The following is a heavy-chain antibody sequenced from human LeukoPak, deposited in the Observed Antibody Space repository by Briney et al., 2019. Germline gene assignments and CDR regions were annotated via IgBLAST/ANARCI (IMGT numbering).Heavy chain of an antibody. CDR1: GFTFSSYG. CDR2: ISYDGSNK. CDR3: AKDLLYDL. D-gene: IGHD3-22*01. V-gene: IGHV3-30*18. Sequence: GGSLRLSCAASGFTFSSYGMHWVRQAPGKGLEWVAVISYDGSNKYYADSVKGRFTISRDNSKNTLYLQMNSLRAEDTAVYYCAKDLLYDLWGQGTLVTVSS. J-gene: IGHJ4*02.